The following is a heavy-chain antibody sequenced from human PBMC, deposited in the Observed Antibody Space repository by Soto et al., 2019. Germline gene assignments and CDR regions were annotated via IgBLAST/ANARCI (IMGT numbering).Heavy chain of an antibody. CDR3: ARCGAEAYYDFWSGYYIDY. V-gene: IGHV1-18*01. D-gene: IGHD3-3*01. CDR2: ISAYNGNT. Sequence: GASVKVSCKASGYTFTSYGISWVRQAPGQGLDWMVCISAYNGNTNYAQKLQGRVTMTTDTSTSTAYMELRSLSSDDTAVYYCARCGAEAYYDFWSGYYIDYWGQGTLVTVSS. CDR1: GYTFTSYG. J-gene: IGHJ4*02.